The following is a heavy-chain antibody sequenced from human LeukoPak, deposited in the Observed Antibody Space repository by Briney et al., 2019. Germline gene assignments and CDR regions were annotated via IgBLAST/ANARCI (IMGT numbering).Heavy chain of an antibody. CDR1: GGSLSTYY. CDR2: IYYSGSTRNT. V-gene: IGHV4-59*12. Sequence: SETLSLTCSVSGGSLSTYYWSWIRQTPEKGLEWVGYIYYSGSTRNTNYNPSLKSRVTISLDTSKKQFSLKLRSVTAADTAIYYCARVSGYCGDAVCRFDYWGRGTLVTVSS. D-gene: IGHD2-21*01. J-gene: IGHJ4*02. CDR3: ARVSGYCGDAVCRFDY.